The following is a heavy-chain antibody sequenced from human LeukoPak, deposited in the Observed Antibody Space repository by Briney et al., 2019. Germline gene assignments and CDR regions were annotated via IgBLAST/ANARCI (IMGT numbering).Heavy chain of an antibody. J-gene: IGHJ4*02. Sequence: SETLSLTCSVSGGSLSSYYWSCIRQPPGGGVEWIGYIYTSGNNKYTPSLKSRVHISVDKSKKQFSLKLISVTAADTALYYCARRQTYCDYWGQGTLVTVSS. CDR1: GGSLSSYY. CDR2: IYTSGNN. V-gene: IGHV4-4*08. CDR3: ARRQTYCDY.